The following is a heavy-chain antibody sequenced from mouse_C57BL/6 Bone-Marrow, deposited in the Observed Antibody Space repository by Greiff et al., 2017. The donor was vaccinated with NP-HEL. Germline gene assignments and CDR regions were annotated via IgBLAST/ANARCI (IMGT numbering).Heavy chain of an antibody. CDR2: ISSGGSYT. V-gene: IGHV5-6*01. J-gene: IGHJ2*01. CDR1: GFTFSSYG. D-gene: IGHD2-5*01. Sequence: EVQLQESGGDLVKPGGSLKLSCAASGFTFSSYGMSWVRQTPDKRLEWVATISSGGSYTYSPDSVKGRVTISRDNAKYTLYLQMSSLKSEDTAMYYCARHYYSNYFDYWGQGTTLTVSS. CDR3: ARHYYSNYFDY.